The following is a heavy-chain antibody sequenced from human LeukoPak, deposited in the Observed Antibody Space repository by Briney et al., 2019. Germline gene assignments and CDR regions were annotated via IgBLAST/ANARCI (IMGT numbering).Heavy chain of an antibody. CDR2: ISSSGSSI. CDR1: GFTFSDYY. Sequence: NPGGSLRLSCAASGFTFSDYYMSWIRQAPGKGLEWVSYISSSGSSIYYADSVKGRFTISRDNAKNSLYLQMNSLRAEDMAVYYCARDGEFYYDSSSYWGQGSLVTVSS. V-gene: IGHV3-11*01. D-gene: IGHD3-22*01. J-gene: IGHJ4*02. CDR3: ARDGEFYYDSSSY.